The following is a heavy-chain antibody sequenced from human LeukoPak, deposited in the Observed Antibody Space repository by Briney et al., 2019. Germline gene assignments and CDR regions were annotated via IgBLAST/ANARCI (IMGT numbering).Heavy chain of an antibody. D-gene: IGHD3-3*01. CDR2: ISAYNGNT. CDR1: GYTVTSYG. Sequence: ASVKVSCKASGYTVTSYGISWVRQAPGQGLEWMGWISAYNGNTNYAQKLQGRVTMTTDTSTSTAYMELRSLRSDDTAVYYCARDLTTGYDFWSGYYTDYYYMDVWGKGTTVTVSS. V-gene: IGHV1-18*01. CDR3: ARDLTTGYDFWSGYYTDYYYMDV. J-gene: IGHJ6*03.